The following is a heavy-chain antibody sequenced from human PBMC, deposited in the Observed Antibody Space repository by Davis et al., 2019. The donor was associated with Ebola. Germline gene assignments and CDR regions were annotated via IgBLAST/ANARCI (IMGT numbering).Heavy chain of an antibody. Sequence: PGGSLRLSCAASGFTFSSYAMSWVRQAPGKGLEWVSAISGSGGSTYYADSVKGRFTISRDNSKNTLYLQMNSLRAEDTAVYYCAKDLTAYSSGPRGMGIWGQGTMVTVSS. J-gene: IGHJ3*02. CDR3: AKDLTAYSSGPRGMGI. V-gene: IGHV3-23*01. D-gene: IGHD6-19*01. CDR1: GFTFSSYA. CDR2: ISGSGGST.